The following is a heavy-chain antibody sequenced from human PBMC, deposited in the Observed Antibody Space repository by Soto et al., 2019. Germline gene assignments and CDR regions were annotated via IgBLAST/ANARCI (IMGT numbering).Heavy chain of an antibody. Sequence: GESLKISCKGSGYSFTSYWIGWVRQMPGKGLEWMGIIYPGDSDTRYSPSFQGQVTISADKSISTAYLQWSSLKASDTAMYYCARLEYSSGWTGSEVFTNPFDYWGQGTLVTVSS. V-gene: IGHV5-51*01. CDR1: GYSFTSYW. CDR3: ARLEYSSGWTGSEVFTNPFDY. J-gene: IGHJ4*02. CDR2: IYPGDSDT. D-gene: IGHD6-19*01.